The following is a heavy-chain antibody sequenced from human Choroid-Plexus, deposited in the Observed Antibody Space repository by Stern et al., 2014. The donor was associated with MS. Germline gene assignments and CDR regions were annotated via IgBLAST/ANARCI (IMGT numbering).Heavy chain of an antibody. CDR2: VSYDGSNK. CDR1: GFTFGSCA. J-gene: IGHJ5*02. CDR3: AKDRHYLTYFFDH. D-gene: IGHD2/OR15-2a*01. V-gene: IGHV3-30*18. Sequence: VHLVESGGGVVQPGRPLRLSCVASGFTFGSCAMHWVCQAPGKGLEWVAGVSYDGSNKYYADSVKGRFTISRDNSQNTLYMQMSSLRPEDTAVYYCAKDRHYLTYFFDHWGQGSLVTVSS.